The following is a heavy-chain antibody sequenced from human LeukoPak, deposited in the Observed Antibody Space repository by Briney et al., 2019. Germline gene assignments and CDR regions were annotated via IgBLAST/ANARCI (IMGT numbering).Heavy chain of an antibody. CDR1: GFNFGNHW. CDR3: VRDGYNQNRFDF. J-gene: IGHJ4*02. CDR2: IKEDGTLA. D-gene: IGHD1-14*01. V-gene: IGHV3-7*03. Sequence: GGSLRLSCAASGFNFGNHWMDWVRRAPGQGLEWVANIKEDGTLAYYADSVRGRFSISRDNTRNSLFLQMNGLRAEDTAVYFCVRDGYNQNRFDFWGQGTLITVSS.